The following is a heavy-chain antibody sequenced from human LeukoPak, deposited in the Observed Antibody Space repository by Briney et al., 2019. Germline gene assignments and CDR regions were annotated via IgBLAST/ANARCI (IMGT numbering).Heavy chain of an antibody. CDR3: AREPPRKTPPHMGPYYYYYGMDV. D-gene: IGHD1-26*01. CDR2: ISYDGSNK. J-gene: IGHJ6*02. Sequence: GGSLRLSCAASGFTFSSYAMHWVRQAPGKGLEWVAVISYDGSNKYYADSVKGRFTISRDNSKNTLYLQMNSLRAEDTAVYYCAREPPRKTPPHMGPYYYYYGMDVWGQGTTVTVSS. V-gene: IGHV3-30-3*01. CDR1: GFTFSSYA.